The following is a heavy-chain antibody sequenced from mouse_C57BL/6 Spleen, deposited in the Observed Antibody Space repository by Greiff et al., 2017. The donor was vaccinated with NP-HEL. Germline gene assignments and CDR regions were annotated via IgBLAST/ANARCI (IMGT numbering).Heavy chain of an antibody. V-gene: IGHV5-6*01. CDR1: GFTFSSYG. Sequence: DVHLVESGGDLVKPGGSLKLSCAASGFTFSSYGMSWVRQTPDKRLEWVATISSGGSYTYYPDSVKGRFTISRDNAKNTLYLQMSSLKSEDTAMYYCARHPITTVVAKGYYAMDYWGQGTSVTVSS. D-gene: IGHD1-1*01. CDR2: ISSGGSYT. CDR3: ARHPITTVVAKGYYAMDY. J-gene: IGHJ4*01.